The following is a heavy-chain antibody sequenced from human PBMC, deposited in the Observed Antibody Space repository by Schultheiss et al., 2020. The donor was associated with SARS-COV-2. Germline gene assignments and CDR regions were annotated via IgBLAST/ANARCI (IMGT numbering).Heavy chain of an antibody. CDR3: ARADVVVVAATGFDY. Sequence: GGSLRLSCTASGFTFGDYAMSWFRQAPGKGLEWVAVISYDGSNKYYADSVKGRFTISRDNAKNSLYLQMNSLRDEDTAVYYCARADVVVVAATGFDYWGQGTLVTVSS. CDR1: GFTFGDYA. CDR2: ISYDGSNK. J-gene: IGHJ4*02. D-gene: IGHD2-15*01. V-gene: IGHV3-30-3*01.